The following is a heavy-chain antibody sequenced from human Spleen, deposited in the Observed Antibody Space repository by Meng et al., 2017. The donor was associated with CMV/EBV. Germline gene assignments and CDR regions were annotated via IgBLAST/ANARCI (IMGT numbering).Heavy chain of an antibody. CDR3: TRDGVATGDY. V-gene: IGHV3-20*04. D-gene: IGHD5-12*01. J-gene: IGHJ4*02. CDR2: ISWSGDNT. Sequence: GESLKISCAASGFTFDDYAMTWVRQAPGQGLEWVSIISWSGDNTGYADSVKGRFTISRDNAKNALFLQMNSLRAEDTAFYYCTRDGVATGDYWGQGTLVTVSS. CDR1: GFTFDDYA.